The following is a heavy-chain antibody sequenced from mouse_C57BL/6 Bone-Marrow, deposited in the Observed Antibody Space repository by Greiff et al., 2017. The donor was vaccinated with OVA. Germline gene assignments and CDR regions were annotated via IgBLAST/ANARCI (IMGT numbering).Heavy chain of an antibody. CDR2: INYDGSST. CDR1: GFTFSDYY. J-gene: IGHJ1*03. Sequence: EVKLVESEGGLVQPGSSMKLSCTASGFTFSDYYMAWVRQVPEKGLEWVANINYDGSSTYYLDSLQSRFIISRDNAKNILYLQMSSLKSEDTATYYCARAPLYGSSYDWYFDVWGTGTTVTVSS. D-gene: IGHD1-1*01. V-gene: IGHV5-16*01. CDR3: ARAPLYGSSYDWYFDV.